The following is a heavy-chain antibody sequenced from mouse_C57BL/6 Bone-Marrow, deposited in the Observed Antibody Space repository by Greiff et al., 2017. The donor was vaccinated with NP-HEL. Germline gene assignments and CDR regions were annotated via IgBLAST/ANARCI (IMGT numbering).Heavy chain of an antibody. J-gene: IGHJ3*01. CDR2: ISYDGSN. D-gene: IGHD1-1*01. CDR1: GYSIISGYY. V-gene: IGHV3-6*01. CDR3: AREGGYYGSPFAY. Sequence: EVQLVESGPGLVKPSQSLSLTCSVTGYSIISGYYWNWLRQFPGNKLEWMAYISYDGSNNYNPSLKNRISITRDISKNQFFLKLTSVTTEDTATYYSAREGGYYGSPFAYWGQGTLVTVSA.